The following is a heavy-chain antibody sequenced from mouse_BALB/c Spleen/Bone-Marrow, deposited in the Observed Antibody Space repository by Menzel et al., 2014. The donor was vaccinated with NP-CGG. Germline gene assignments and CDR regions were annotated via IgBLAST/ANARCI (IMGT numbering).Heavy chain of an antibody. CDR3: TRYGNSHYYAVDY. V-gene: IGHV1-69*02. Sequence: VQLQQSGAELVRPGASVKLSCRASGYTFTSYWINWVKQRPGQGLEWIGNIYPSDTYTNYNQRFKDKATVTVDKSSSTAYMQLSSPTSEDSAVYYCTRYGNSHYYAVDYWGQGTSVTVSS. CDR1: GYTFTSYW. J-gene: IGHJ4*01. CDR2: IYPSDTYT. D-gene: IGHD1-1*01.